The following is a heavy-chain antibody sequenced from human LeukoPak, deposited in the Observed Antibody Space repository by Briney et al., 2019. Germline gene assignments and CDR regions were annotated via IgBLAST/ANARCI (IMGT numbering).Heavy chain of an antibody. CDR1: GFTVSSNY. D-gene: IGHD5-24*01. V-gene: IGHV3-53*05. J-gene: IGHJ4*02. CDR3: ARESEMATIAGTGFDY. Sequence: GGSLRLSCAASGFTVSSNYMSWVRQAPGKGLEWVSVIYSGGSRNYADSVKGRFTISRDNSKNTLYLQMNSLRAEDTAVYYCARESEMATIAGTGFDYWGQGTLVTVSS. CDR2: IYSGGSR.